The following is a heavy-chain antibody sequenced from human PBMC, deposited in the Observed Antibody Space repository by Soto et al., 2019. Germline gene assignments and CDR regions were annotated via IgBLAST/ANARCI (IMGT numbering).Heavy chain of an antibody. D-gene: IGHD2-8*01. CDR3: AREPDYCTNGVCYLFGYSYYGMDV. CDR2: ISAYNGNT. J-gene: IGHJ6*02. Sequence: GASVKVSCKASGYTFTSYGISWVRQAPGQGLEWMGWISAYNGNTNYAQKLQGRVTMTTDTSTSTAYMELRSLRSDDTAVYYCAREPDYCTNGVCYLFGYSYYGMDVWGQGTTVTVSS. V-gene: IGHV1-18*01. CDR1: GYTFTSYG.